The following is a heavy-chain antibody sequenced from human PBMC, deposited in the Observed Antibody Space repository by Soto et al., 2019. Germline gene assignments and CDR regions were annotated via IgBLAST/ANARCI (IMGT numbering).Heavy chain of an antibody. CDR1: GFTFSSYG. CDR2: ISYDGSNK. J-gene: IGHJ6*02. CDR3: AKKNPYNGNDGYYYYGMDV. V-gene: IGHV3-30*18. D-gene: IGHD1-1*01. Sequence: GGSLRLSCAASGFTFSSYGMHWVRQAPGKGLEWVAVISYDGSNKYYADSVKGRFTISRDNSKNTLYLQMNSLRAEDTAVYYWAKKNPYNGNDGYYYYGMDVWGQGPTFTAPS.